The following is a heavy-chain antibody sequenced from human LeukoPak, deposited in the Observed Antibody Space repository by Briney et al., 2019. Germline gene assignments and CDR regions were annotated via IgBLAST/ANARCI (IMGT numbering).Heavy chain of an antibody. V-gene: IGHV5-10-1*01. Sequence: GESLKISCKGSGYSFTSYWISWVRQMPGKGLEWMGRIDPSDSYTNYSPSFQGHVTISAVKSISTAYLQWSSLKASDTAMYYCASTGYCSSTSCYGIDYWGQGTLVTVSS. CDR2: IDPSDSYT. CDR3: ASTGYCSSTSCYGIDY. CDR1: GYSFTSYW. D-gene: IGHD2-2*01. J-gene: IGHJ4*02.